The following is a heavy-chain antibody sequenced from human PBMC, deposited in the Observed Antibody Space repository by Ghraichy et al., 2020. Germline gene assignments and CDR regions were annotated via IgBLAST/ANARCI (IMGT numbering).Heavy chain of an antibody. V-gene: IGHV3-23*01. CDR1: GFTFSSYG. D-gene: IGHD1-26*01. CDR2: ISARGTDI. J-gene: IGHJ4*02. CDR3: AKDQIVGATPTKSF. Sequence: GESLNISCAASGFTFSSYGMTWVRQSPGKGLEWVSVISARGTDIYYADSVKGRFTISRDNTNNTLYLQMTSLRAEDTAVYYCAKDQIVGATPTKSFWGQGTLVTVSS.